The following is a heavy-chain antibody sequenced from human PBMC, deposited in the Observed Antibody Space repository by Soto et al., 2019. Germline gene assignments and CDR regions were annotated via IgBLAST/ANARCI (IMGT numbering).Heavy chain of an antibody. Sequence: QFQLVQSGAEVKKPGSSVKVSCKASGGTFSSYAISWVRQAPGQGLEWMGGIIPIFGTANYAQKFQGRVTITADESTSTAYMELSTLRSETTAVYYCAISPYCTSTSCHPSSFDYYYFGMEVCGKVTTVTVSS. J-gene: IGHJ6*04. D-gene: IGHD2-2*01. V-gene: IGHV1-69*12. CDR3: AISPYCTSTSCHPSSFDYYYFGMEV. CDR1: GGTFSSYA. CDR2: IIPIFGTA.